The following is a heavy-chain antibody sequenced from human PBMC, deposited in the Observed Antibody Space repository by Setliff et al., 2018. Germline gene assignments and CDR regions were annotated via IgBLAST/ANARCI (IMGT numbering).Heavy chain of an antibody. D-gene: IGHD5-18*01. V-gene: IGHV4-59*08. CDR1: GGSVRGYY. J-gene: IGHJ4*02. CDR3: ARLPPLHTPMALTFDY. CDR2: MYYSGDT. Sequence: SETLSLTCTVSGGSVRGYYWSWIRQPPGKGLEWIVYMYYSGDTNYNPSLKSRVTISVDTSKNQFSLELRSVTAADTAVYYCARLPPLHTPMALTFDYLCQGILVTVSS.